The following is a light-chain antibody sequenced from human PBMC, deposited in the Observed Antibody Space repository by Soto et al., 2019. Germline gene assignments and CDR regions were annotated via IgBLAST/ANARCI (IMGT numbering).Light chain of an antibody. CDR1: QSLNNA. CDR3: QQYHRKSVT. Sequence: DIQMTQSPSTLSASLGDRVTITCRASQSLNNALAWYQQKPGKAPNLLIYDASTLERGVPSRFSGTGSGTEFTLTISSLQPDDFATYYCQQYHRKSVTFGQGTRLEIK. CDR2: DAS. J-gene: IGKJ5*01. V-gene: IGKV1-5*01.